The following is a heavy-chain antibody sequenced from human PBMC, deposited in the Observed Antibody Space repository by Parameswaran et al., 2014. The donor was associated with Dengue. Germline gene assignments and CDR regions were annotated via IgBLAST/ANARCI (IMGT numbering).Heavy chain of an antibody. J-gene: IGHJ4*02. CDR2: INPSGGST. D-gene: IGHD4-23*01. V-gene: IGHV1-46*01. Sequence: WVRQAPGQGLEWMGIINPSGGSTSYAQKFQGRVTMTRDTSTSTVYMELSSLRSEDTAVYYCASLYGGNSGHLFDYWGQGTLVTVSS. CDR3: ASLYGGNSGHLFDY.